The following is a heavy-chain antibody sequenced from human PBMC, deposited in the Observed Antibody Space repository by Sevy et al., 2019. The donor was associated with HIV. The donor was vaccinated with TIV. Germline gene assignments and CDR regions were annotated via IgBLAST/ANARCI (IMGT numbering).Heavy chain of an antibody. CDR1: GFTFSTSW. CDR3: ARDCYGYDSSGMW. CDR2: IKQDGREK. J-gene: IGHJ4*02. Sequence: GGSLRLSCAASGFTFSTSWMSWVRQAPGKGLEWVANIKQDGREKNYVDSVKGRFTISRDNAKKSLYLQMNSLRVEDTAVYYCARDCYGYDSSGMWWGQGTLVTVSS. V-gene: IGHV3-7*01. D-gene: IGHD3-22*01.